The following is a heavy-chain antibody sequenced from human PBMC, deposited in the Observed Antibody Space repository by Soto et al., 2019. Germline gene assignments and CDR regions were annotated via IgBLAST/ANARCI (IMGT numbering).Heavy chain of an antibody. V-gene: IGHV3-15*01. D-gene: IGHD3-10*01. CDR1: GFTLTKAS. Sequence: SGGSLILSCAASGFTLTKASMSWVRQAPGKGLEWVGHIKSNADGGATDYAAPVKGRFTVSRDDSRNTLYLQLNSLKTEDTAVYYCTTAPFSFITLPGTSFLIGMDVWGQGTTVTVS. CDR3: TTAPFSFITLPGTSFLIGMDV. J-gene: IGHJ6*02. CDR2: IKSNADGGAT.